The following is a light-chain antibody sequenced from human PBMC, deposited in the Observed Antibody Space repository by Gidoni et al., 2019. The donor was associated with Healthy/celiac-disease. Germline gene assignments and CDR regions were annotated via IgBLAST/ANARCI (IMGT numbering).Light chain of an antibody. CDR3: SSYTNSSTV. Sequence: QSALTQTASVSGSPGQSITISCTGTSSDVSGYNYVSWYQQHPGKAPKLMIYEVSHRPSGVSNRFSGSKSGNTASLTISGLQAEDEADYYCSSYTNSSTVFGTGTKVTVL. CDR2: EVS. V-gene: IGLV2-14*01. J-gene: IGLJ1*01. CDR1: SSDVSGYNY.